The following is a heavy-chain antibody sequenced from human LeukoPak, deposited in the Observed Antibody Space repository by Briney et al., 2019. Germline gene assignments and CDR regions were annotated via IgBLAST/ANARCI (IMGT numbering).Heavy chain of an antibody. D-gene: IGHD1-26*01. Sequence: GASVKVSCKASGYTFTGYYMHWVRQAPGQGLEWMGWINPNSGGTNYAQKFQGRVTMTRDTSISTAYMELSRLRSDDTAVYYCARLYSGSWEDIDHWSQGTLVTVSS. J-gene: IGHJ4*02. CDR1: GYTFTGYY. CDR2: INPNSGGT. CDR3: ARLYSGSWEDIDH. V-gene: IGHV1-2*02.